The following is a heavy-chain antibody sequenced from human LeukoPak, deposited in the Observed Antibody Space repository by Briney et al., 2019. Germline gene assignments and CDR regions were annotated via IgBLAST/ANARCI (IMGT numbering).Heavy chain of an antibody. V-gene: IGHV3-21*01. Sequence: GGSLRLSCAASGFIFSGYGMHWVRQAPGKGLEWVSSISSSSSYIYYADSVKGRFTTSRDNAKNSLYLQMNSLRAEDTAVYHCARATSGSYSNYFDYWGQGTLVTVSS. CDR1: GFIFSGYG. CDR2: ISSSSSYI. CDR3: ARATSGSYSNYFDY. J-gene: IGHJ4*02. D-gene: IGHD1-26*01.